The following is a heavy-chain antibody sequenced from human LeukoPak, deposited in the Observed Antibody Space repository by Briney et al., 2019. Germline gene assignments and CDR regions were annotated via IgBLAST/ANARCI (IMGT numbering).Heavy chain of an antibody. CDR1: GGSISSGGYY. J-gene: IGHJ4*02. V-gene: IGHV4-31*03. Sequence: SQTLSLTCTVSGGSISSGGYYWSWIRQHPGKGLEWIGYIYYSGSTYYNPSLKSRVTISVDTSKNQFSLKLSSVTAADTAVYYCARGRYYYDSSGYYYTYFDYWGQGTLVTVSS. CDR3: ARGRYYYDSSGYYYTYFDY. D-gene: IGHD3-22*01. CDR2: IYYSGST.